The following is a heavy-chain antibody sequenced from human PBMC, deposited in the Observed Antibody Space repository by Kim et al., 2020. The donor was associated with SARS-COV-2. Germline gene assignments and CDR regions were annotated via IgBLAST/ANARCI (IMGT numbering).Heavy chain of an antibody. CDR3: ARTSAYDLSADY. V-gene: IGHV2-70*01. Sequence: YYSTSLKPRLTISKDTSKNQVVLTMTNMDPVDTATYYCARTSAYDLSADYWGQGTLVTVSS. D-gene: IGHD5-12*01. J-gene: IGHJ4*02.